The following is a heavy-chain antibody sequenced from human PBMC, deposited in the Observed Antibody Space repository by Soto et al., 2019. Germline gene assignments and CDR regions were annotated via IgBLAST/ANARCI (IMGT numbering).Heavy chain of an antibody. J-gene: IGHJ3*02. V-gene: IGHV3-9*01. D-gene: IGHD6-13*01. Sequence: LRLSCAASGFTFDDYAMHWVRQAPGKGLEWVSGISWNSGSIGYADSVKGRFTISRDNAKNSLYLQMNSLRAEDTALYYCAKDMSGIAAAASAFDIWGQGTMVTV. CDR3: AKDMSGIAAAASAFDI. CDR2: ISWNSGSI. CDR1: GFTFDDYA.